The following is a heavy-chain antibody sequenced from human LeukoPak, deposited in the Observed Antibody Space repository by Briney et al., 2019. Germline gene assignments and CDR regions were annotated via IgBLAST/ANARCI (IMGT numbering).Heavy chain of an antibody. Sequence: PGGSLRLSCAASGFIFSHYDMRWVRQAPGKGLEWVSGIITSGAITYYADSVKGRFTISRDNPKNTLYLQMNSLRAEDTALYYCAKIVRRAFDVWGQGTMVTVSS. CDR1: GFIFSHYD. J-gene: IGHJ3*01. V-gene: IGHV3-23*01. CDR3: AKIVRRAFDV. D-gene: IGHD6-6*01. CDR2: IITSGAIT.